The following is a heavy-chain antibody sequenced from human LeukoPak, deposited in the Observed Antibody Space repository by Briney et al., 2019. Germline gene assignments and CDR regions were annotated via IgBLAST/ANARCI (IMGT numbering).Heavy chain of an antibody. V-gene: IGHV4-38-2*02. CDR2: IYHSGST. CDR3: AGNLIPEQLVLNF. Sequence: KSSETLSLTCTVSGYSISSGYYWGWIRQPPGKGLEWIGSIYHSGSTYYNPSLKSRVTISVDTSKNQFSLKLSSVTAADTAVYYCAGNLIPEQLVLNFWGQGTLVTVSS. CDR1: GYSISSGYY. J-gene: IGHJ4*02. D-gene: IGHD6-13*01.